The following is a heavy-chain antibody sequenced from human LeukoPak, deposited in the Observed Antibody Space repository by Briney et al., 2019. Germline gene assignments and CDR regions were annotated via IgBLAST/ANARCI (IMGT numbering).Heavy chain of an antibody. V-gene: IGHV4-39*07. Sequence: SETLSLTCTVSGGSISSSSYYWGWIRQPPGKGLEWIGSIYYSGSTYYNPSLKSRVTISVDTSKNQFSLKLSSVTAADTAVYYCARDLVGSGSYWLISTSDAFDIWGQGTMVTVSS. CDR2: IYYSGST. CDR1: GGSISSSSYY. D-gene: IGHD3-10*01. CDR3: ARDLVGSGSYWLISTSDAFDI. J-gene: IGHJ3*02.